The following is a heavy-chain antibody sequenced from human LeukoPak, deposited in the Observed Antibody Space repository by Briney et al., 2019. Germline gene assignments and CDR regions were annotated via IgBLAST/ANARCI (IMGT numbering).Heavy chain of an antibody. V-gene: IGHV4-4*07. CDR3: AKNLVLRFLEWLLDRYYFDY. CDR2: IYTSGST. Sequence: SETLSLTCTVSGGSISSYYWSWIRQPAGKGLEWIGRIYTSGSTNYNPSLKSRVTMSVDTSKNQFSLKLSSVTAADTAVYYCAKNLVLRFLEWLLDRYYFDYWGRGTLVTVSS. D-gene: IGHD3-3*01. CDR1: GGSISSYY. J-gene: IGHJ4*02.